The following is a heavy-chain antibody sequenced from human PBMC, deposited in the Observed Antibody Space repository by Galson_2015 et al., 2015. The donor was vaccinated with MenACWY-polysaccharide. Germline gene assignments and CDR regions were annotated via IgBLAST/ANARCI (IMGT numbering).Heavy chain of an antibody. D-gene: IGHD3-10*01. Sequence: SVKVSCKASGGDFSTHGLSWLRQAPGQGFEFVGRIIPVMGSPNYAQRFQGRLTITADGSTSTAYMELSSLRSEDTAVYYCARSVDGSGSDYPNGDYWGQGTLVIVSS. CDR2: IIPVMGSP. J-gene: IGHJ4*02. V-gene: IGHV1-69*11. CDR1: GGDFSTHG. CDR3: ARSVDGSGSDYPNGDY.